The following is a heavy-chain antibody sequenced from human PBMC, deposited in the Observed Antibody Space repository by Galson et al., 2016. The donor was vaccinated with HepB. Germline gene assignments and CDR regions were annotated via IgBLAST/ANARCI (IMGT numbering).Heavy chain of an antibody. V-gene: IGHV3-48*02. Sequence: SCAASGFSFSSYSMNWVRQAPGKGLEWVSYITSSSSTIYYADSVKGRFTISRDNAKNSLFLQMNSLRDEDTAVYYCARDRGSGLFHYYGMDVWGRGTTVTVS. D-gene: IGHD6-19*01. J-gene: IGHJ6*02. CDR2: ITSSSSTI. CDR1: GFSFSSYS. CDR3: ARDRGSGLFHYYGMDV.